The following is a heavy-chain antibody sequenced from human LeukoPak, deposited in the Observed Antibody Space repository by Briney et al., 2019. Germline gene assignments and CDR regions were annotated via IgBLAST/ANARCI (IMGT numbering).Heavy chain of an antibody. Sequence: GGSLRLSCAASGFTVSSNYMNWVRQAPGKGLEWVSAISGSGASTYYADSVKGRFTISRDNSKNTLHLQMNSLRAEDTGVYYCAKGDIEGYCSSTSCYTFDYWGQGTLVTVSS. CDR1: GFTVSSNY. V-gene: IGHV3-23*01. J-gene: IGHJ4*02. D-gene: IGHD2-2*02. CDR2: ISGSGAST. CDR3: AKGDIEGYCSSTSCYTFDY.